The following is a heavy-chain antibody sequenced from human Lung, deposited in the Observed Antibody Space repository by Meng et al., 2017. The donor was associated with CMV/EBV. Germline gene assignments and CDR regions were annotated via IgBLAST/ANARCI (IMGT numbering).Heavy chain of an antibody. CDR3: ARAVGPTIVDALDI. CDR1: GFTFDDYG. Sequence: SCAASGFTFDDYGMNWVRQAPGKGLEWVSGIRWNGETTAYTDSVRGRFTISRDNAKKSLHLQMNSLRAEDTALYYCARAVGPTIVDALDIWVQGTXVTGSS. CDR2: IRWNGETT. V-gene: IGHV3-20*04. D-gene: IGHD1-26*01. J-gene: IGHJ3*02.